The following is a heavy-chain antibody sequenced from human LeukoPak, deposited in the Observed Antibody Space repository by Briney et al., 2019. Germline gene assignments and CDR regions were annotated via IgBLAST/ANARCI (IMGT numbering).Heavy chain of an antibody. CDR2: ISAYNGNT. D-gene: IGHD4-17*01. CDR3: ARDPHNYGDWRDWFDP. CDR1: GYTFTSYA. Sequence: ASVKVSCKASGYTFTSYAMNWVRQAPGQGLEWMGWISAYNGNTNYAQKLQGRVTMTTDTSTSTAYMELRSLRSDDTAVYYCARDPHNYGDWRDWFDPWGQGTLVTVSS. J-gene: IGHJ5*02. V-gene: IGHV1-18*01.